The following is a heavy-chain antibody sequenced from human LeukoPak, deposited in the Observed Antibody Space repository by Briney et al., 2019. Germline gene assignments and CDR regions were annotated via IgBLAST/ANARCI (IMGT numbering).Heavy chain of an antibody. V-gene: IGHV3-23*01. CDR3: AKTTAVATPPLYFQN. D-gene: IGHD2-21*02. CDR1: GFTFSSFA. CDR2: VSSTGRSV. J-gene: IGHJ1*01. Sequence: PGGSLRLSCAASGFTFSSFAMSWVRQAPGRGLEWVSSVSSTGRSVYYADSVKGRFTNSRDSSKNTLSLQMNSLRAEDTAVYYCAKTTAVATPPLYFQNWGQGTLVTVSS.